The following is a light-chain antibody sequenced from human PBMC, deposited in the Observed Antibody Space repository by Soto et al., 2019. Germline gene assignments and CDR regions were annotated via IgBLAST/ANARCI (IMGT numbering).Light chain of an antibody. CDR2: DVS. CDR1: QRISAY. Sequence: DIQMTQSPSSLSASVGDRVTITCRASQRISAYLNWYQQKPWEAPKLLIFDVSVLESGVPSRFSGSGSETDFTLSITSLQPEDFATYYCLQTYSPPLAFGPGTTVDFK. CDR3: LQTYSPPLA. J-gene: IGKJ3*01. V-gene: IGKV1-39*01.